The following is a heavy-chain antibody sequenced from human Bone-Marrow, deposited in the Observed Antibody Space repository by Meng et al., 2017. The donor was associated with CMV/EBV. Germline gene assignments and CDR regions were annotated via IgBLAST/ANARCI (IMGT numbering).Heavy chain of an antibody. Sequence: GGSLRLSCAASGFTFSSYWMHWVRQAPGKGLVWVSRINSDGSSTSYADFVKGRFTISRDNAKNTLYLQMNSLRAEDTAVYYCASLRFGEPPLYYYYGMDVWGQGTTVTVSS. D-gene: IGHD3-10*01. CDR3: ASLRFGEPPLYYYYGMDV. J-gene: IGHJ6*02. V-gene: IGHV3-74*01. CDR2: INSDGSST. CDR1: GFTFSSYW.